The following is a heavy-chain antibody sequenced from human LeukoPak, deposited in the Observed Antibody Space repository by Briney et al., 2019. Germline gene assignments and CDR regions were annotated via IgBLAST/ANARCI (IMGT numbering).Heavy chain of an antibody. CDR3: ARCSAIQRWFYY. CDR2: INHSGST. D-gene: IGHD5-18*01. J-gene: IGHJ4*02. CDR1: GGSFSGYY. Sequence: SETLSLTCAVYGGSFSGYYWSWIRQPPGKGLEWIGEINHSGSTNYNPSLKSRVTISVDTSKNQFSLKLSSVTAADTAVYYCARCSAIQRWFYYWGQGTLVTVSS. V-gene: IGHV4-34*01.